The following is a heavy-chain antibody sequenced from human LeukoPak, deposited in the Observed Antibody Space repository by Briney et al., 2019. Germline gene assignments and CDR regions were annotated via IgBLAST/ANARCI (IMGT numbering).Heavy chain of an antibody. CDR1: GYTFTSYD. J-gene: IGHJ3*02. Sequence: ASVKVSCKASGYTFTSYDINWVRQATGQGLEWMGWMNPNSGNTGYAQKFQGRVTMTRNTSISTAYMELSSLRSEDTAVYYCAREAGDIVVVPAASNDAFDIWGQGAMVTVSS. D-gene: IGHD2-2*01. CDR3: AREAGDIVVVPAASNDAFDI. V-gene: IGHV1-8*01. CDR2: MNPNSGNT.